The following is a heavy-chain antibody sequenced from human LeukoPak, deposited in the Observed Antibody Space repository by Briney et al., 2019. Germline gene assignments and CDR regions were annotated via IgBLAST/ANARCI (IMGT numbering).Heavy chain of an antibody. Sequence: GGSLRLSCAASGFTFDDYAMHWVRQAPGKGLEWVSGISWNSGSIGYADSVKGRFTISRDNAKNSLYLQMNSLRAEDTAVYYCARDKYYYDSSGGGYYFDYWGQGTLVTVSS. V-gene: IGHV3-9*01. D-gene: IGHD3-22*01. CDR3: ARDKYYYDSSGGGYYFDY. CDR1: GFTFDDYA. J-gene: IGHJ4*02. CDR2: ISWNSGSI.